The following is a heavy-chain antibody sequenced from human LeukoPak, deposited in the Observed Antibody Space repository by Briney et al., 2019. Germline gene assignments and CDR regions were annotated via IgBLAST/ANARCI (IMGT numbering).Heavy chain of an antibody. D-gene: IGHD2-15*01. CDR1: GFTFNTYE. CDR3: ARNTFCSSSSCQTALDY. Sequence: GGSLRLSCAASGFTFNTYEMNWVRQAPGKGLEWVSSISSTSTYMYYADSVKGRFTISRDNAKNSLFLQMNSLRAEDTAVYYCARNTFCSSSSCQTALDYWGQGTLVTVSS. V-gene: IGHV3-21*01. J-gene: IGHJ4*02. CDR2: ISSTSTYM.